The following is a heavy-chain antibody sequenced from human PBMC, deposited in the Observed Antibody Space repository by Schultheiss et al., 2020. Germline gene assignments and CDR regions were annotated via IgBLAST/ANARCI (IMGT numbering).Heavy chain of an antibody. CDR2: IIPILGTA. CDR3: ARDRIAVAVKYYFDY. D-gene: IGHD6-19*01. V-gene: IGHV1-2*02. Sequence: ASVKVSCKASGYTFTSYAMSWVRQAPGQRLEWMGRIIPILGTANYAQKFQGRVTMTRDTSISTAYMELSRLRSDDTAVYYCARDRIAVAVKYYFDYWGQGTLVTVSS. J-gene: IGHJ4*02. CDR1: GYTFTSYA.